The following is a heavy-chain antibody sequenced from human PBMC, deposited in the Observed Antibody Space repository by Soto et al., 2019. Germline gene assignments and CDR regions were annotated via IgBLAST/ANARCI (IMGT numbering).Heavy chain of an antibody. CDR2: ISGSGGST. V-gene: IGHV3-23*01. J-gene: IGHJ4*02. CDR3: AKPVLGATDY. Sequence: EVQLLESGGGLVQPGGSLRLSCAASGFTFSSYAMSWFRQSPGKGLEWVSAISGSGGSTYYADSVKGRFNISRDNSKNALYLQMTMLRAEDTAVYYCAKPVLGATDYWGQGTLVTVSS. CDR1: GFTFSSYA. D-gene: IGHD1-26*01.